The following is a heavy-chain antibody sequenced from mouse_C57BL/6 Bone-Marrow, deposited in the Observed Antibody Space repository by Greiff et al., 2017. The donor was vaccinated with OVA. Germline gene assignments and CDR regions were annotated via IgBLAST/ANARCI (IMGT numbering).Heavy chain of an antibody. V-gene: IGHV1-9*01. Sequence: QVQLQQSGAELMKPGASVKLSCKAPGYTFTGYWIEWVKQRPGHGLEWIGEILPGSGGTNYNEKFKGKAKFTAAKSSQTAHMKLRRLTLEGSAINYYARGAGLTSCSMDYWGQGTTVTVSS. CDR3: ARGAGLTSCSMDY. CDR1: GYTFTGYW. J-gene: IGHJ4*01. CDR2: ILPGSGGT. D-gene: IGHD3-1*01.